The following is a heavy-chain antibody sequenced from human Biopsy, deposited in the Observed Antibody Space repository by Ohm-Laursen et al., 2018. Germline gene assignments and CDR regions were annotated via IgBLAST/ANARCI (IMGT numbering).Heavy chain of an antibody. D-gene: IGHD3-22*01. CDR2: IYHSGTT. V-gene: IGHV4-31*03. CDR1: GVSISVDGYY. CDR3: AKVRHYSDRGAYYHGAFGL. J-gene: IGHJ3*01. Sequence: TLSLTCIVSGVSISVDGYYWAWIRQLPGKGLDWIGYIYHSGTTYYNPSLKSRLTMSVDTSKNEFSLRLRSVTAADTAVYFCAKVRHYSDRGAYYHGAFGLWGQGTMVTVSS.